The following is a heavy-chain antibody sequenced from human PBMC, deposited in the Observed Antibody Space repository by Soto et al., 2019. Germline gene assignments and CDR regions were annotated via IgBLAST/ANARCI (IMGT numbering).Heavy chain of an antibody. V-gene: IGHV3-21*01. CDR2: ISSSSSYI. Sequence: GSLRLSCAASGFTFSSYSMNWVRQAPGKGLEWVSSISSSSSYIYYADSVKGRFTISRDNAKNSLYLQMNSLRAEDTAVYYCARDFSIYYDFWSGPPGDAFDIWGQGTMVTVSS. D-gene: IGHD3-3*01. CDR3: ARDFSIYYDFWSGPPGDAFDI. J-gene: IGHJ3*02. CDR1: GFTFSSYS.